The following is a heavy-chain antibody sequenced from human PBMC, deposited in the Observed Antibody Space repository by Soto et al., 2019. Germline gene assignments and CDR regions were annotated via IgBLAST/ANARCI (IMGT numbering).Heavy chain of an antibody. D-gene: IGHD3-10*01. CDR3: AKDAAGRVRGVIIGH. Sequence: QVQLVESGGGVVQPGRSLRLSCAASGFTFSSYGMHWVRQAPGKGLEWVAVISYDGSNKYYADSVKGRFTISRDNSKNTLYLQMNSLRAEDTAVYYCAKDAAGRVRGVIIGHGGQGTLVTVSA. CDR2: ISYDGSNK. V-gene: IGHV3-30*18. J-gene: IGHJ4*02. CDR1: GFTFSSYG.